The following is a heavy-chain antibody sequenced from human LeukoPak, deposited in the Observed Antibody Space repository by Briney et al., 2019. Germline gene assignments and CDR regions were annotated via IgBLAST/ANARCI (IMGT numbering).Heavy chain of an antibody. D-gene: IGHD3-22*01. CDR1: GFTFSSYA. CDR3: AKGPYYYDSSGYYPTFDY. V-gene: IGHV3-23*01. Sequence: GGSLRLSCAASGFTFSSYAMSWVRQAPGKGLEWVSAISGSGGSTYYADSVKGRFTISRDNSKNTLYLQMNSLRAEDTAVYYCAKGPYYYDSSGYYPTFDYWGQGTLVTVSS. CDR2: ISGSGGST. J-gene: IGHJ4*02.